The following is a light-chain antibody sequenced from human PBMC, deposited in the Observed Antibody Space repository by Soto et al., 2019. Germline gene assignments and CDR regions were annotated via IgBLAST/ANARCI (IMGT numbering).Light chain of an antibody. Sequence: QPVLTQPRSVSGSPGQSVTISCTGTSTNVGSYNFVSWYQQHPGKAPKFMIYDVSRRPSGVPDRFSGSRSGNTASLTISGLQAEDEADYYCCSYAGSYTLIFGGGTKVTVL. J-gene: IGLJ2*01. CDR1: STNVGSYNF. CDR3: CSYAGSYTLI. CDR2: DVS. V-gene: IGLV2-11*01.